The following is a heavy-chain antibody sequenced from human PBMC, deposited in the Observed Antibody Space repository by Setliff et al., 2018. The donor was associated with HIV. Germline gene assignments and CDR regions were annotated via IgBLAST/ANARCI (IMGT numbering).Heavy chain of an antibody. Sequence: LSLTCTVSGGSISSSSYYWGWIRQPPGKGLEGIGSIYYSGSSYYNPSLKSRVTISVDTSKNQFSLKLSSVTAADTAVYYCASTGNSSGWSFDYWGQGTLVTVSS. CDR1: GGSISSSSYY. CDR2: IYYSGSS. CDR3: ASTGNSSGWSFDY. D-gene: IGHD6-19*01. V-gene: IGHV4-39*07. J-gene: IGHJ4*02.